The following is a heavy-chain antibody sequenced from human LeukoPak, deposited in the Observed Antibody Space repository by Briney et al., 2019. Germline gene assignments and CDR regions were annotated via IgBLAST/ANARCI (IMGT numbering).Heavy chain of an antibody. CDR2: ISSSGSYI. CDR3: ARSLYYYYAMDV. CDR1: GFSFSSYS. J-gene: IGHJ6*02. V-gene: IGHV3-21*01. Sequence: GGSLRLSCAASGFSFSSYSMNWVRQAPGKGLEWVSSISSSGSYIYYADSMKGRFTISRDNAKNSLYLQMNSLRAEDTAVYYYARSLYYYYAMDVWGHGTTVTVSS.